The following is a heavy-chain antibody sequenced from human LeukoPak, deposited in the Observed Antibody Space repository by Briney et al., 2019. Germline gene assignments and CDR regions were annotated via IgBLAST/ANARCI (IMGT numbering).Heavy chain of an antibody. V-gene: IGHV1-18*01. J-gene: IGHJ6*02. CDR2: ISAYNGNA. D-gene: IGHD5-12*01. CDR3: ARAEGYSGYDYGNYYGMDV. Sequence: ASVKVSCEASGYTFTSYGISWVRQAPGQGLEWMGWISAYNGNANYAQKLQGRVTMTTDTSTSTAYMELRSLRSDDTAVYYCARAEGYSGYDYGNYYGMDVWGQGTTVTVSS. CDR1: GYTFTSYG.